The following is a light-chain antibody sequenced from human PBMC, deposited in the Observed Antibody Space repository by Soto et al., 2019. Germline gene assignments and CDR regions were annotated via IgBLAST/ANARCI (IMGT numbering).Light chain of an antibody. CDR2: GAS. CDR1: QSVSSN. V-gene: IGKV3-15*01. CDR3: QQYNNWPLT. Sequence: EIVMTQSPATLSLSPGERATLSCRASQSVSSNLSWYQQKPGQAPRLLIYGASTRATGIPARLSGSGSGTEFTLTISSLQSEDFAVYYCQQYNNWPLTFGGGTKVEIK. J-gene: IGKJ4*01.